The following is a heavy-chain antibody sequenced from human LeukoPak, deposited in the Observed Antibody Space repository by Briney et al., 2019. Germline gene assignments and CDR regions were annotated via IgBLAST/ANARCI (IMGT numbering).Heavy chain of an antibody. J-gene: IGHJ3*02. D-gene: IGHD3-10*01. Sequence: SETLSLTCAVYGGSFSGYYWSWIRQPPGKGLEWIGEINHSGSTNYNPSLKSRVTISVDTSKNQFSLKLSSVTAADTAVYYCARDRGGAFDIWGQGTMVTVSS. V-gene: IGHV4-34*01. CDR2: INHSGST. CDR3: ARDRGGAFDI. CDR1: GGSFSGYY.